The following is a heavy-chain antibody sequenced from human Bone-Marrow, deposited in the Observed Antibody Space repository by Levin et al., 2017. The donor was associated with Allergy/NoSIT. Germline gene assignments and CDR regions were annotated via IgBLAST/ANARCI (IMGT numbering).Heavy chain of an antibody. V-gene: IGHV5-51*01. J-gene: IGHJ4*02. CDR2: IYPGDSDT. Sequence: KTGGSLRLSCKGSGYSFTNYWIGWVRQMPGKGLESVGAIYPGDSDTRYSPSFEGQVTISADKSITTAYLQWSSLKASDTAMYYCARYRYYGSGTYSDYWGQGTLVTVSS. D-gene: IGHD3-10*01. CDR3: ARYRYYGSGTYSDY. CDR1: GYSFTNYW.